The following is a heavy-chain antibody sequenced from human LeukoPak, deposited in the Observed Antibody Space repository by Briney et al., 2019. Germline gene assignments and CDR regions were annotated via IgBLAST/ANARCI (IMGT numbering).Heavy chain of an antibody. CDR1: GFTFDDFY. V-gene: IGHV3-11*01. CDR2: ITGSGAAI. Sequence: GGSLRLSCAASGFTFDDFYMTWIRQVAGKGLEWVSLITGSGAAIYYRDSVKGQFSISRDNARKLIYLEMNSLRVEDTAVYYCGKVGPNYYGLGGSAPFDTWGKEPWSPSPQ. CDR3: GKVGPNYYGLGGSAPFDT. D-gene: IGHD3-10*01. J-gene: IGHJ4*01.